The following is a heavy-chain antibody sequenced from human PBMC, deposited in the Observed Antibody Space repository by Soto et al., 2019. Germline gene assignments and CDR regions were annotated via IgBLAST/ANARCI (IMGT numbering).Heavy chain of an antibody. Sequence: QVQLVQSGAEVKKPGSSVKVSCKASGGTFSSYSISWVRQAPGQGLEWMGRIIPILAIANYAQKFQGRVTITADKSTSTAYRELSSLRSEDTAVYYCARDHAATISPLFDPWGQGTLVTVSS. J-gene: IGHJ5*02. V-gene: IGHV1-69*04. CDR2: IIPILAIA. CDR3: ARDHAATISPLFDP. CDR1: GGTFSSYS. D-gene: IGHD5-12*01.